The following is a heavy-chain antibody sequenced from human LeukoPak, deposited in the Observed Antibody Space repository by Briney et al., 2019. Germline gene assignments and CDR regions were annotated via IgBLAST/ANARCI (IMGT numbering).Heavy chain of an antibody. J-gene: IGHJ5*02. CDR2: IYYSGST. CDR3: ARHCYTNWFDP. Sequence: SETLSLTCTVSGGSISSYYWSWIRQPPGKGLEWIGYIYYSGSTNYNPSLKSRVTISVDTSKNQFSLKLSSVTAADTAVYYCARHCYTNWFDPWGQGTLVTVSS. D-gene: IGHD5-18*01. CDR1: GGSISSYY. V-gene: IGHV4-59*08.